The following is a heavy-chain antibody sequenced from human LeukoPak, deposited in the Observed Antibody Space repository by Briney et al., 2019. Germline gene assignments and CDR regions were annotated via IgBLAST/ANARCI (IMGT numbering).Heavy chain of an antibody. CDR2: INTNTGNP. D-gene: IGHD6-13*01. J-gene: IGHJ4*02. V-gene: IGHV7-4-1*02. CDR3: AKSGSIAAVYYFDY. CDR1: GYTFTSYA. Sequence: ASVKVSCKASGYTFTSYAMNWVRQAPGQGLEWMGWINTNTGNPTYAQGFTGRFVFSLDTSVSTAYLQISSLKAEDTAVYYCAKSGSIAAVYYFDYWGQGTLVTVSS.